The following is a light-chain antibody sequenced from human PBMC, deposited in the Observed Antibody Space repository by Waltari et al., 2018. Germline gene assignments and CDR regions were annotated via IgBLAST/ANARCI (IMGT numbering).Light chain of an antibody. CDR2: DAS. Sequence: DIVMTQSPATLSVSPGERATLFCRASETIGNKLAWYQQKAGQAPRLLIFDASTGASDIPDRFVGSGSGTDFTLTIRSLQSEDSAVYFCQQYSDRPPWTFGQGTKVEIK. J-gene: IGKJ1*01. CDR3: QQYSDRPPWT. CDR1: ETIGNK. V-gene: IGKV3-15*01.